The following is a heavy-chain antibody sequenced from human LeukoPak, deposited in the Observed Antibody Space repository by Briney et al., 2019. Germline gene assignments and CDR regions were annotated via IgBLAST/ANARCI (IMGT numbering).Heavy chain of an antibody. J-gene: IGHJ4*02. CDR3: ARSASLYDSSGYYWPPSFDY. V-gene: IGHV1-2*02. D-gene: IGHD3-22*01. CDR2: INPNSGGT. CDR1: GYTFTGYY. Sequence: ASVKVSCKASGYTFTGYYMHWVRQAPGQGLEWMGWINPNSGGTNYAQKFQGRVTMTRDTSISTAYMELSRLRSDDTAVYYCARSASLYDSSGYYWPPSFDYWGQGTLVTVSS.